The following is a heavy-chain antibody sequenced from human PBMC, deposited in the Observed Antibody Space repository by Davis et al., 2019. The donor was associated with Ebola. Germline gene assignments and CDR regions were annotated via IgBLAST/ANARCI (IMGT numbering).Heavy chain of an antibody. CDR3: ARDMARITIFGVVRNWFDP. V-gene: IGHV4-34*01. D-gene: IGHD3-3*01. CDR2: INHSGST. Sequence: GSLRLSCAVYGGSFSGYYWSWIRQPPGKGLEWIGEINHSGSTNYNPSLKSRVTISVDTSKNQFSLKLSSVTAADTAVYYCARDMARITIFGVVRNWFDPWGQGTLVTVSS. CDR1: GGSFSGYY. J-gene: IGHJ5*02.